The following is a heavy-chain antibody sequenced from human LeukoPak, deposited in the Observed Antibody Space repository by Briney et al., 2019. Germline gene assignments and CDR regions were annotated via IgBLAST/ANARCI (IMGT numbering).Heavy chain of an antibody. CDR3: ARDGPLLGYCSSTSCWYNWFDP. J-gene: IGHJ5*02. D-gene: IGHD2-2*01. Sequence: GASVKVSCKASGYTFTGYYMHWVRQAPGQGLEWMGWINPNRGGTNYAQKFQGRVTMTRDTSISTAYMELSRLRSDDTAVYYCARDGPLLGYCSSTSCWYNWFDPWGQGTLVTVSS. CDR2: INPNRGGT. V-gene: IGHV1-2*02. CDR1: GYTFTGYY.